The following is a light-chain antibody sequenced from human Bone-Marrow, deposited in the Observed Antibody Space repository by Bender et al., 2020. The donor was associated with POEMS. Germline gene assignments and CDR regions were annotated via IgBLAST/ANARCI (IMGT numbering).Light chain of an antibody. V-gene: IGLV1-44*01. Sequence: QSVLTQPPSASGTPGQRVTISCSGGSSNIGAHAVNWYQHLPVTAPKLLIYSSHRRPSEVPDRFSGSRSGTSAPLAISGLQSEDEADYYCAVWDDSLNGWVFGGGTKLTVL. CDR3: AVWDDSLNGWV. CDR1: SSNIGAHA. CDR2: SSH. J-gene: IGLJ3*02.